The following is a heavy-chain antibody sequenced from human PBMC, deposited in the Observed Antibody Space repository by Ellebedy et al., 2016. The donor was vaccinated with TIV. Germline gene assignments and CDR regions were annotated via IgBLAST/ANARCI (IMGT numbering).Heavy chain of an antibody. Sequence: GESLKISCATSGFTFSYYWMSWVRQAPGKGLEWVANIKQDGSEKYYVDSVKGRFTISRDNAKNSLYLQMNSLRAEDTAVYYCASVDVWGQGTLVTVSS. V-gene: IGHV3-7*03. CDR3: ASVDV. J-gene: IGHJ6*02. CDR1: GFTFSYYW. CDR2: IKQDGSEK.